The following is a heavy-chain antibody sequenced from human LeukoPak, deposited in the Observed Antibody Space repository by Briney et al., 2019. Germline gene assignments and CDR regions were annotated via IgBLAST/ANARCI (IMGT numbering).Heavy chain of an antibody. V-gene: IGHV3-23*01. CDR2: ISGSGGST. CDR3: ARDYYDNSGYYWTVLGY. Sequence: GGSLRLSCAASGFTFSSYAMSWVRQAPGKGLEWVSAISGSGGSTYYADSVKGRFTISRDNSKNTLYLQMNSLRAEDTAVYYCARDYYDNSGYYWTVLGYWGQGTLVTVSS. J-gene: IGHJ4*02. D-gene: IGHD3-22*01. CDR1: GFTFSSYA.